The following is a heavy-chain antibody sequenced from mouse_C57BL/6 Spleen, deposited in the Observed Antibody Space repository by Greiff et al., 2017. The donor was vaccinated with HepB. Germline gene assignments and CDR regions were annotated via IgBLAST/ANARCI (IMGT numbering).Heavy chain of an antibody. V-gene: IGHV1-22*01. CDR1: GYTFTDYN. CDR2: INPNNGGT. D-gene: IGHD2-3*01. J-gene: IGHJ2*01. CDR3: ARGMAHFDY. Sequence: EVQLQQSGPELVKPGASVKMSCKASGYTFTDYNMHWVKQSHGKSLEWIGYINPNNGGTSYNQKFKGKATLTVNKSSSTAYMEPRSLTSEDCAVYDCARGMAHFDYWGQGTTLTVAS.